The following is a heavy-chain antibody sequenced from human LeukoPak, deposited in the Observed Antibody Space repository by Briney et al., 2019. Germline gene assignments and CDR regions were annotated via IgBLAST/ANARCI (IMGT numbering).Heavy chain of an antibody. CDR2: IIPIFGTA. CDR3: ARDKWAYYGSGSYDY. V-gene: IGHV1-69*05. D-gene: IGHD3-10*01. CDR1: GGTFSSYA. Sequence: SVKVSCKASGGTFSSYAISWVRQAPGQGLEWMGGIIPIFGTANYAQKFQGRVTITRDTSASTAYMELSSLRSEDTAVYYCARDKWAYYGSGSYDYWGQGTLVTVSS. J-gene: IGHJ4*02.